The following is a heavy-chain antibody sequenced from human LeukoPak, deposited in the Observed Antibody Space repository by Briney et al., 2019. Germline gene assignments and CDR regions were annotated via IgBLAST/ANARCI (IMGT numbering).Heavy chain of an antibody. CDR1: GYTFTAYY. J-gene: IGHJ4*02. V-gene: IGHV1-2*02. CDR3: ARVKDTSSWHYFDF. CDR2: VNPFSGGT. D-gene: IGHD6-19*01. Sequence: ASVKVSRKASGYTFTAYYIHWLRQAPGQGLEWMGWVNPFSGGTIPAQKFQDRVTMTKDMSINTAYMELSSLRSDDTAVYYCARVKDTSSWHYFDFWGQGTLVTVSS.